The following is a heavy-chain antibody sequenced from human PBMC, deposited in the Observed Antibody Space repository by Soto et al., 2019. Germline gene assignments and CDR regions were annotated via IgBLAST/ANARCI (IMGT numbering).Heavy chain of an antibody. Sequence: PSETLSLTCAVSGYSISSGNYWAWIRQPPGRGLEWIGSLYHIGSTHYNTSLKSRVTISVDTSKNHFSLELSSGTAADTAIYYCRSSTSCYDESCVDVWGQGTMVTVSS. CDR2: LYHIGST. CDR1: GYSISSGNY. CDR3: RSSTSCYDESCVDV. J-gene: IGHJ6*02. D-gene: IGHD2-2*01. V-gene: IGHV4-38-2*01.